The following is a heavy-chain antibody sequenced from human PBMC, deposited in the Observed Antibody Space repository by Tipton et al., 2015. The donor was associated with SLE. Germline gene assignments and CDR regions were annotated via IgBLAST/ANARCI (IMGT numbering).Heavy chain of an antibody. CDR1: GGSISSHY. D-gene: IGHD6-13*01. J-gene: IGHJ4*02. Sequence: LRLSCTVSGGSISSHYWSWIRQPPGKGLEWIGYIYYSGSTNYNPSLKSRVTISVDTSKNQFSLKLSSVTAADTAVYYCARGISAKADYWGQGTLVTVSS. V-gene: IGHV4-59*11. CDR2: IYYSGST. CDR3: ARGISAKADY.